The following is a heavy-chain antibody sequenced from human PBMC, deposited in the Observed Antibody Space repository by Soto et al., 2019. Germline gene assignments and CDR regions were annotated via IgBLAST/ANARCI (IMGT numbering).Heavy chain of an antibody. V-gene: IGHV4-31*03. CDR2: IYYSGST. Sequence: SETLSLTCTVSGGSISSGGYYWSWIRQHPGKGLEWIGYIYYSGSTYYNPSLKGRVTISVDTSKNQFSLKLSSVTAADTAVYYCARGLSYDSSGYEVGYNWFDPWGQGTLVTVSS. CDR3: ARGLSYDSSGYEVGYNWFDP. D-gene: IGHD3-22*01. J-gene: IGHJ5*02. CDR1: GGSISSGGYY.